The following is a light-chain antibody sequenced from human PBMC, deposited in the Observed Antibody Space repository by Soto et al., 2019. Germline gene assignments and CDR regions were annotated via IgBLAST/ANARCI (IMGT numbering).Light chain of an antibody. J-gene: IGKJ4*01. V-gene: IGKV3-20*01. Sequence: EIVLTQSPGTLSLSPGGRATLSCRASQSVRSSYLAWYQQRPGQAPRLLIFGASIRATGIPDRFSGSGSGTDFTLTISRLEPEDFAVYYCQHYGSPLTFGGGTKVEIK. CDR2: GAS. CDR3: QHYGSPLT. CDR1: QSVRSSY.